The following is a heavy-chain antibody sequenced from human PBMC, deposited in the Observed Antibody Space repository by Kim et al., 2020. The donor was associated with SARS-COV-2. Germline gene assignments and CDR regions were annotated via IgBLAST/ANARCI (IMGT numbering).Heavy chain of an antibody. Sequence: GGSLRLSCVASGFTFSDYYMSWIRQAPGKGLEWVSYISSSSSYTNYADSVKGRFTISRDNAKNSLYLQMNSLRAEDTAVYYCARVEEWAAGAAYYYYGMDVWGQGTTVTVSS. CDR1: GFTFSDYY. CDR2: ISSSSSYT. J-gene: IGHJ6*02. V-gene: IGHV3-11*06. CDR3: ARVEEWAAGAAYYYYGMDV. D-gene: IGHD6-13*01.